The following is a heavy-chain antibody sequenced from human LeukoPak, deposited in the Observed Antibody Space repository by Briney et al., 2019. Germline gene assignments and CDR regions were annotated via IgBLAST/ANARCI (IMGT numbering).Heavy chain of an antibody. CDR1: GYTFTTHA. D-gene: IGHD6-13*01. J-gene: IGHJ4*02. Sequence: ASVKVSCKASGYTFTTHALHWVRQAPGQRLEWMGWINAGNGNTKYSQKFQARVTVTRDTSASTAYMELSSLRSEDTAVYYRARDPIGSRWPYYFDYWGQGTLVTVSS. V-gene: IGHV1-3*01. CDR3: ARDPIGSRWPYYFDY. CDR2: INAGNGNT.